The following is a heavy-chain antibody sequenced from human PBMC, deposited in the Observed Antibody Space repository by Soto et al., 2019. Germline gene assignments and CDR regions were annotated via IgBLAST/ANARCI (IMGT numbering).Heavy chain of an antibody. CDR2: IYPGDSDT. Sequence: EVQLVQSGAAVKKPGESLKISCKGSGYSFTSYWIGWVRQMPGKGLEWMGIIYPGDSDTRYSPSFQGQVTISADKSISTAYLQWSSLKASDTAMYYCARQSRDAYCGGDCSYWGQGTLVTVSS. D-gene: IGHD2-21*02. J-gene: IGHJ4*02. CDR3: ARQSRDAYCGGDCSY. V-gene: IGHV5-51*01. CDR1: GYSFTSYW.